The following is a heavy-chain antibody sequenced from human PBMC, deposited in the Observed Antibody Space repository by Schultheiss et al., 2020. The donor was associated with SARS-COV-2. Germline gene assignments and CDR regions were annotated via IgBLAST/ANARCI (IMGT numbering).Heavy chain of an antibody. CDR3: TRPYSGYDGSDTGADY. J-gene: IGHJ4*02. V-gene: IGHV3-53*01. Sequence: GGSLRLSCAASGFTVSSNYMSWVRQAPGKGLEWVSVIYSGGSTYYADSVKGRFTFSRDKSKNTLHLQMNSLKTEDTAVYYCTRPYSGYDGSDTGADYWGQGTLVTVSS. D-gene: IGHD5-12*01. CDR1: GFTVSSNY. CDR2: IYSGGST.